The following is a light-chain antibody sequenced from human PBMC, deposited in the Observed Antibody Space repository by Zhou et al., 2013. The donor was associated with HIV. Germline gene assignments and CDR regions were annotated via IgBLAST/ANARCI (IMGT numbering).Light chain of an antibody. Sequence: AIRITQSPSSLSASTGDRVNISCRASQDISGYLAWYQQKPGKAPKLLIYAASTLQTGVPSRFSGSGSGTSFSLSINCLQSEDFATYYCQHYNSYPWTFGQGTKVEIK. CDR1: QDISGY. V-gene: IGKV1-8*01. CDR2: AAS. CDR3: QHYNSYPWT. J-gene: IGKJ1*01.